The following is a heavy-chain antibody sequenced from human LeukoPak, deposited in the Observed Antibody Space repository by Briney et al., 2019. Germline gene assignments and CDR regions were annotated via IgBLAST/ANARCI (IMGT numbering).Heavy chain of an antibody. Sequence: PSETLSLTCTVSGGSITNHYWTWIRQPPGKGLEWIGYIYFSGSTNYNPSLKSRVPISVDTSKNQCSLKFNSVTAAETAVYFCARGGAWSYYWGQGALVTVSS. D-gene: IGHD6-19*01. CDR1: GGSITNHY. V-gene: IGHV4-59*11. CDR3: ARGGAWSYY. CDR2: IYFSGST. J-gene: IGHJ4*02.